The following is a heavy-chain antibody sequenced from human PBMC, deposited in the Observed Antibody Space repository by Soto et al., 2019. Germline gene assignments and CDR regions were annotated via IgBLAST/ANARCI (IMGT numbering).Heavy chain of an antibody. CDR1: GGYISNYY. Sequence: SETLSLTCTVSGGYISNYYWSWIRQPPGKGLEWIGYIFYSGTTNYNPSLKSRITISVDTSKNQFSLKLSSVTAADTAVYYCARSVHNNGWNFDYWGQGTLVTVSS. V-gene: IGHV4-59*01. CDR2: IFYSGTT. J-gene: IGHJ4*02. D-gene: IGHD1-20*01. CDR3: ARSVHNNGWNFDY.